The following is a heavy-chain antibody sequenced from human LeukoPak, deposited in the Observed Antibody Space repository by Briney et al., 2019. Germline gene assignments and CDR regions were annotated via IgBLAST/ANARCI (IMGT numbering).Heavy chain of an antibody. J-gene: IGHJ5*02. Sequence: SETLSLTCSVSGGSISSGDFYWSWIRQHPGKGLEWIGYIHHSGSIYYNSSLKSRVTMSVDTSKNQFSLKLSSVTAADTAVYYCARAASENWFDPWGQGTLVTVSS. CDR1: GGSISSGDFY. V-gene: IGHV4-31*02. CDR3: ARAASENWFDP. CDR2: IHHSGSI.